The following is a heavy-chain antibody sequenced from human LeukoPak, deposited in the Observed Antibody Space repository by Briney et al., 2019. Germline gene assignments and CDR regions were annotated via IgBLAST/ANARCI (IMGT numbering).Heavy chain of an antibody. J-gene: IGHJ4*02. V-gene: IGHV4-61*02. Sequence: SETLSLTCTVSGGSISSGGYYWSWIRQPAGKGLELIGRIYASGYTNYNPSLKSRVTISVDTSKNQFSLKLSSVTAADTAVYYCARGGREVLRRPDDYWGQGTLVTVSS. D-gene: IGHD1-26*01. CDR3: ARGGREVLRRPDDY. CDR2: IYASGYT. CDR1: GGSISSGGYY.